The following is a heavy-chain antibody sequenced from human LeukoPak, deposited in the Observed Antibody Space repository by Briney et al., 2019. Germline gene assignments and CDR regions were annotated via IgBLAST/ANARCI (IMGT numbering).Heavy chain of an antibody. CDR1: GGTLSSYA. J-gene: IGHJ4*02. CDR2: IIPIFGTA. D-gene: IGHD5-12*01. CDR3: ARGWLRSREFDY. Sequence: ASVKLSCKASGGTLSSYAISWVRQAPRQGLEWMGGIIPIFGTANYAQKFQGRVTITADESTSTAYMELSSLRSEDTAVYYCARGWLRSREFDYWGQGTLVTVSS. V-gene: IGHV1-69*13.